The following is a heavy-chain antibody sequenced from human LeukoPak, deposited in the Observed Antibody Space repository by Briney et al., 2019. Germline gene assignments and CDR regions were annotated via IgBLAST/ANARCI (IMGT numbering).Heavy chain of an antibody. J-gene: IGHJ4*02. V-gene: IGHV4-38-2*02. CDR2: IYHSGSS. CDR3: ARDLIAVAGTEWYY. CDR1: GYSISSGYY. Sequence: NASETLSLTCAVSGYSISSGYYWGWIRQPPGKGLEWIGSIYHSGSSYYNPSLKSRVTISVDTSKNQFSLKLSSVTAADTAVYYCARDLIAVAGTEWYYWGQGTLVTVSS. D-gene: IGHD6-19*01.